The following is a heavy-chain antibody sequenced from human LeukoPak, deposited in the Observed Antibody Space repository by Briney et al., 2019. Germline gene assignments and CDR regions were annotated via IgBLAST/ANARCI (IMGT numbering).Heavy chain of an antibody. CDR3: AREEMPGKFDY. CDR1: GDSISSSHW. V-gene: IGHV4-4*02. J-gene: IGHJ4*02. D-gene: IGHD1-26*01. CDR2: IYHSGNT. Sequence: PSDTLSLTCAVSGDSISSSHWWSWVRPSPGKGLEWIGEIYHSGNTNYNPSLKSRVAISLDKSSNQFSLRLTSVTAADTAMYFCAREEMPGKFDYWGQGILVTVSS.